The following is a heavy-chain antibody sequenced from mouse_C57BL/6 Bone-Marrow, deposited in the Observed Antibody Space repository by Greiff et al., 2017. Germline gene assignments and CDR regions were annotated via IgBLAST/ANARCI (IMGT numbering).Heavy chain of an antibody. Sequence: EVQGVESGGGLVQPGGSLSLSCAASGFTFTDYYMSWVRQPPGKALEWLGFIRNTANGYTTEYSASVKGRFTISRDTSQSILYLQMNALRAEDSATYYCAISGYCPFAYWGQGTLVTVSA. J-gene: IGHJ3*01. D-gene: IGHD2-3*01. CDR1: GFTFTDYY. V-gene: IGHV7-3*01. CDR2: IRNTANGYTT. CDR3: AISGYCPFAY.